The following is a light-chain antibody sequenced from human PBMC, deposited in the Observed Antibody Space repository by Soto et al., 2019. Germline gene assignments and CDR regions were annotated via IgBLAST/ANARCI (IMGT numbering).Light chain of an antibody. V-gene: IGKV2-30*01. CDR2: KAS. Sequence: DVALTQSPLSLPVTLGQPASISCRSSESLVYSDGDSYLNWFHQRPGQSPRRLIYKASNRASGVPDRFSGSGSGTDFTLKISRVEAEDVGIYYCMQATHWPLTFGQGTRLEIK. J-gene: IGKJ5*01. CDR1: ESLVYSDGDSY. CDR3: MQATHWPLT.